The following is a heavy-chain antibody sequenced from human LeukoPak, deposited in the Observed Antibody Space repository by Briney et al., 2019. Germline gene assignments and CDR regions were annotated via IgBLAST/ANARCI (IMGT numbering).Heavy chain of an antibody. D-gene: IGHD5-12*01. CDR2: IYWNDDK. Sequence: SGPTLVNPTEPLTLTCTFAGSSLTTSGVGVGWFRQPPRRALEWLALIYWNDDKHYSPSLSSRLTITKDTSKNQVVLTLTNMDPVDTASYYCAHSPYIAYGWFDNWGQGTLVTVSS. CDR3: AHSPYIAYGWFDN. CDR1: GSSLTTSGVG. J-gene: IGHJ4*02. V-gene: IGHV2-5*01.